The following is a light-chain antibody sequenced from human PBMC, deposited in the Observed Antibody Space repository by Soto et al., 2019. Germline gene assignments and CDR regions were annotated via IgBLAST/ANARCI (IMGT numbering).Light chain of an antibody. CDR1: SSDVGGYNY. Sequence: QSALTQPASVSGSPGQSITISCTGTSSDVGGYNYVSWYQQHPGKAPKLMIFEVSNRPSGVSNRFSGSKSGNTASLTISGLQAEDEADYYCSSYTSSSTLVFDGGTKLTV. CDR3: SSYTSSSTLV. V-gene: IGLV2-14*01. J-gene: IGLJ3*02. CDR2: EVS.